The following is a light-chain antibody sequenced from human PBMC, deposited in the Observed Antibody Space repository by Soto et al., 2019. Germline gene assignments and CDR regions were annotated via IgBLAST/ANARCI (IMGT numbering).Light chain of an antibody. CDR2: DNN. Sequence: QSVLTQPPSVSGAPGQRVTISCTGNNFNIGAPYDVHWYQQLPGTAPKLLIYDNNKRSSGIPDRFSGSKSGTSATLGITGLQTGDEADFYCGTWDSSLSIWVFGGGTKLTVL. J-gene: IGLJ3*02. V-gene: IGLV1-51*01. CDR1: NFNIGAPYD. CDR3: GTWDSSLSIWV.